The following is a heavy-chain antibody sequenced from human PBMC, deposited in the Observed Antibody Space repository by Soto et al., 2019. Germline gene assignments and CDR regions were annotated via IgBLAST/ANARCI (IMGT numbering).Heavy chain of an antibody. CDR1: GGTFSSYA. CDR2: IIPIFGTA. CDR3: ARDCDEYSSSFGPGFQH. V-gene: IGHV1-69*13. Sequence: GASVKVSCKASGGTFSSYAISWVRQAPGQGLEWMGGIIPIFGTANYAQKFQGRVTITADESTSTAYMELSSLRSEDTAVYYCARDCDEYSSSFGPGFQHWGQGTLVTVSS. D-gene: IGHD6-13*01. J-gene: IGHJ1*01.